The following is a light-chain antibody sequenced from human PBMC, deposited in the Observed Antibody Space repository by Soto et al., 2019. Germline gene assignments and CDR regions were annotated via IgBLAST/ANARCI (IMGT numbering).Light chain of an antibody. J-gene: IGKJ3*01. Sequence: DIQMTQSPSSLSASVGDRVTITCRASQTISMYLNWYQQKPGKAPKLLIYAASNLESGVPSRFSGSGSVTDFTLTISSLQPEDFATYYCQQSYSSPPLTFGPGTKVAIK. V-gene: IGKV1-39*01. CDR2: AAS. CDR1: QTISMY. CDR3: QQSYSSPPLT.